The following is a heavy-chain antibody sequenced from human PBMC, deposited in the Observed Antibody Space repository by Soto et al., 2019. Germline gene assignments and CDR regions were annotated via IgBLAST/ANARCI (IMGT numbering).Heavy chain of an antibody. J-gene: IGHJ6*02. V-gene: IGHV5-51*01. Sequence: GESLKISCKGSGYSFTSYWIGWVRQMPGKGLEWMGIIYPGDSDTNYSPSFQGHVTISADKSISTAYLQWSSLKASDTAVYYCAPLSVSLSGPYGIHVWGQGTTVTVSS. D-gene: IGHD2-15*01. CDR1: GYSFTSYW. CDR2: IYPGDSDT. CDR3: APLSVSLSGPYGIHV.